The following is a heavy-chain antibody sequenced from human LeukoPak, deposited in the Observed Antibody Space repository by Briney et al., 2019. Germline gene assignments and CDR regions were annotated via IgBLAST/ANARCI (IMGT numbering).Heavy chain of an antibody. J-gene: IGHJ6*02. CDR3: SRGPPRSMDV. CDR2: ISSSSSYI. V-gene: IGHV3-21*01. Sequence: PGRSLRLSFAAYGFTFSSDSMKWVGQHPGNGQEWVSTISSSSSYIYYADSVKGRFTISRDNTKNSLYLQMDSLRAEDTVVYYCSRGPPRSMDVWGQGTTVTVSS. CDR1: GFTFSSDS.